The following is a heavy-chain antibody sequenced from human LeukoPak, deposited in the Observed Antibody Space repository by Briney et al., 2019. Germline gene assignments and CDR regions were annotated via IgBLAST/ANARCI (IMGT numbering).Heavy chain of an antibody. CDR2: ISAYNGNT. J-gene: IGHJ4*02. CDR3: AKDLGPISWEMATFPYYFDY. D-gene: IGHD5-24*01. Sequence: ASVKVSCKASGYTFTSYGISWVRQAPGQGLEWMGWISAYNGNTNYAQKLQGRVTMTTDTSTSTAYMELRSLRSDDTAVYYCAKDLGPISWEMATFPYYFDYWGQGTLVTVSS. V-gene: IGHV1-18*01. CDR1: GYTFTSYG.